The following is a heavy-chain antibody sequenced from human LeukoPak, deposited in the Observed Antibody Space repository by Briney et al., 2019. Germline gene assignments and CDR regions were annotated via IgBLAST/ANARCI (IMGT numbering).Heavy chain of an antibody. D-gene: IGHD5-24*01. V-gene: IGHV3-30*02. CDR2: IRYDGSNK. CDR1: GFTFSSYG. Sequence: GGSLRLSCAASGFTFSSYGMHWDRQAPGKGLEWVAFIRYDGSNKYYADSVKGRFTISRDNSKNTLYLQMNSLRAEDTAVYYCARGPNYPSPSPFDYWGQGTLVIVSS. J-gene: IGHJ4*02. CDR3: ARGPNYPSPSPFDY.